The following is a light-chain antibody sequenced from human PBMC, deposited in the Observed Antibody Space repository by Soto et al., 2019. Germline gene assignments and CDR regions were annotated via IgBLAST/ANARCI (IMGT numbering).Light chain of an antibody. CDR1: SSDVGGYNY. J-gene: IGLJ3*02. CDR3: CSYAGSYTWV. CDR2: DVS. V-gene: IGLV2-11*01. Sequence: QSVLTQPRSVSGSPGQSVTISCTGTSSDVGGYNYVSWYQQHPGKAPKLVIYDVSKRPSGVPDRFFGSKSGNTASLTISGLRAEDEADYFCCSYAGSYTWVFGGGTQLTVL.